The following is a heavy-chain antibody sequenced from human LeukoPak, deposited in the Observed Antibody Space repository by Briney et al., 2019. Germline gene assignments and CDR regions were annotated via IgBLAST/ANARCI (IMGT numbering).Heavy chain of an antibody. CDR3: ARAMDYSYGAHYYYGMDV. CDR2: IIPIFGTA. D-gene: IGHD5-18*01. J-gene: IGHJ6*02. Sequence: SVKVSCKASGGTFSSYAISWVRQAPGQGLEWMGGIIPIFGTANFAQKFQGRVTIPADESTSTAYMELSSLRSEDTAVYYCARAMDYSYGAHYYYGMDVWGQGTTVTVSS. V-gene: IGHV1-69*13. CDR1: GGTFSSYA.